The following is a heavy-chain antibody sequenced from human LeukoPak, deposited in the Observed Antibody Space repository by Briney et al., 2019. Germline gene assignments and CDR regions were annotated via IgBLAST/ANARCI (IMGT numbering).Heavy chain of an antibody. J-gene: IGHJ3*02. CDR3: ASGYYYDSSGYYSGAFDI. CDR1: GYSISSGYY. V-gene: IGHV4-38-2*02. Sequence: PSETLSLTCTVSGYSISSGYYWGWIRQPPGKGLEWIGSICHSGSTYYNPSLKSRVTISVDTSKNQFSLKLSSVTAADTAVYYCASGYYYDSSGYYSGAFDIWGQGTMVTVSS. CDR2: ICHSGST. D-gene: IGHD3-22*01.